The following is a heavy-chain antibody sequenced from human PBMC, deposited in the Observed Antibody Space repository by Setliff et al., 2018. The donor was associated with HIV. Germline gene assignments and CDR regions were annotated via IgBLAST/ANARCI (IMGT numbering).Heavy chain of an antibody. Sequence: SETLSLTCAVYGGSFSSYYWSWIRQPPGKGLEWIGEINHSGSTNYNPSLKSRVTISVDTSKNQFSLKASSVTAADTAVYYCARERSLITNRRYFDSWGQGTLVTVSS. V-gene: IGHV4-34*01. D-gene: IGHD1-1*01. CDR1: GGSFSSYY. J-gene: IGHJ4*02. CDR2: INHSGST. CDR3: ARERSLITNRRYFDS.